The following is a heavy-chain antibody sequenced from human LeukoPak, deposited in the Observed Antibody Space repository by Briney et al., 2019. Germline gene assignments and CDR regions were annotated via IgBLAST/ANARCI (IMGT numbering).Heavy chain of an antibody. Sequence: SGGSLRLSCAASGFTFSSYAMSWVRQAPGEGLEWVSAISGSGGSTYYADSVKGRFTISRDNSKNTLYLQMNSLRAEDTAVYYCARRYCSGGSCYFDYWGQGTLVTVSS. D-gene: IGHD2-15*01. J-gene: IGHJ4*02. CDR1: GFTFSSYA. V-gene: IGHV3-23*01. CDR2: ISGSGGST. CDR3: ARRYCSGGSCYFDY.